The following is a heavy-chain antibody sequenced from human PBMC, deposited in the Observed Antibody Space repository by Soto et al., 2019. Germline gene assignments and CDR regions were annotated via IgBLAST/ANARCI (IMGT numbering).Heavy chain of an antibody. D-gene: IGHD3-22*01. J-gene: IGHJ3*02. CDR1: GFTFSSYD. CDR3: AKTYYYDRSEAFEI. Sequence: EVQLLESGGGLVQPGGSLRLSCAASGFTFSSYDVSWFRQAPGKGLELVSAISGTGGSTYYAEYVKGRFTISRDNSKNTLSLQMNSLRAEDTAVYYGAKTYYYDRSEAFEIWGQVTMVTVSS. V-gene: IGHV3-23*01. CDR2: ISGTGGST.